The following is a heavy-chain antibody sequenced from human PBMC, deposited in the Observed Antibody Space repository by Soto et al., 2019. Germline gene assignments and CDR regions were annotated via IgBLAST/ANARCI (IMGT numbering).Heavy chain of an antibody. V-gene: IGHV3-23*01. D-gene: IGHD2-2*01. CDR1: GFNFSSSA. CDR2: TSGSGGIT. Sequence: GGSLRLSCAASGFNFSSSAMSWVRQAPGKGLEWVSATSGSGGITYNADSVKGRFTISRDNSKNTLYLQTNSLRAEKTAVYYCAKIRRGCSSTSCYWNYYYYYMDVWGKGTTVTVSS. CDR3: AKIRRGCSSTSCYWNYYYYYMDV. J-gene: IGHJ6*03.